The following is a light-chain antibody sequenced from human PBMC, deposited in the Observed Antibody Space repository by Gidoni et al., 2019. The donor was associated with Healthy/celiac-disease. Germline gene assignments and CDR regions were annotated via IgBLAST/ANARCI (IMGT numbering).Light chain of an antibody. Sequence: IHLTQSPSSLSASVGDRVTITCQASQDSSNYLNWYQQKPGKAPKLLIYDASNLETGVPSRCSGSGAGTDFTFTISRLQPEDIATYYCQQYDNLPRTFGGGTKVEIK. CDR3: QQYDNLPRT. J-gene: IGKJ4*01. CDR2: DAS. V-gene: IGKV1-33*01. CDR1: QDSSNY.